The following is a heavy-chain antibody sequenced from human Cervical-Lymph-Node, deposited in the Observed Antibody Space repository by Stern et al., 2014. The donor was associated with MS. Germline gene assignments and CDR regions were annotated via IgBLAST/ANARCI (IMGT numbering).Heavy chain of an antibody. J-gene: IGHJ4*02. D-gene: IGHD4-17*01. Sequence: VQLVQSGAELKKPGASLKVSCKASRNTFIDYYVHWVRQAPGQALELMVWINPRSVDSNSAQKFQGRVTMTRDSSITTAYMDLSRLTSDDTAMYFCARGRYGDPFDSWGQGTLVTVSS. CDR3: ARGRYGDPFDS. CDR1: RNTFIDYY. V-gene: IGHV1-2*02. CDR2: INPRSVDS.